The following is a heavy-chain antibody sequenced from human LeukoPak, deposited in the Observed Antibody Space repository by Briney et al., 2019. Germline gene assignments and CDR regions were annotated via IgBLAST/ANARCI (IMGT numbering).Heavy chain of an antibody. CDR2: INPNSGGT. J-gene: IGHJ5*02. Sequence: GASVKVSCKASGYTFTGYYMHWVRQAPGQGLEWMGWINPNSGGTNYAQKFQGRVTMTRDTSISTAYMELSRLRSDDTAVYYCARDGTYGDFDDWFDPWGQGTLVTVSS. CDR3: ARDGTYGDFDDWFDP. CDR1: GYTFTGYY. D-gene: IGHD4-17*01. V-gene: IGHV1-2*02.